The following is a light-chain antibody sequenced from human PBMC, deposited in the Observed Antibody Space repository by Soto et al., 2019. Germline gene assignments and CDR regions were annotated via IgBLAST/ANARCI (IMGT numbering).Light chain of an antibody. CDR3: QQRSNWPFIT. Sequence: EIVLTQSPATLSLSPGERATLSCRASQSVSSYLAWYQQKPGQAPRLLIYDASNRATGIPARFSGSGSGTDFTLTISNLEPEDFAVYYCQQRSNWPFITFGQGTRLEIK. J-gene: IGKJ5*01. CDR2: DAS. CDR1: QSVSSY. V-gene: IGKV3-11*01.